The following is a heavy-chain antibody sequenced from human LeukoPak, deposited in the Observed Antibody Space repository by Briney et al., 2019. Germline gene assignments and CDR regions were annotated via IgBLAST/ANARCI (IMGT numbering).Heavy chain of an antibody. V-gene: IGHV4-34*01. J-gene: IGHJ5*02. D-gene: IGHD3-9*01. CDR3: ARGEYDNQRSNNYFDP. CDR1: GESFNAYS. CDR2: ISHRGST. Sequence: SETLSLTCAVYGESFNAYSWSWIRQPPGKGLEWIGEISHRGSTNYNPSLKSRVTISIDTSKNQFSLKLSSVTAADTAVYRCARGEYDNQRSNNYFDPWGQGTLVTVSS.